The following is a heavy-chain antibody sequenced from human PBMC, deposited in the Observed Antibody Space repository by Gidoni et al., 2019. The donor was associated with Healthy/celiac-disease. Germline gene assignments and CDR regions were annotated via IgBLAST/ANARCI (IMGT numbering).Heavy chain of an antibody. J-gene: IGHJ4*02. CDR3: ARFPPEYSSSDY. Sequence: QVQLQESGSGLVKPSETLSLTCTGSGGSISSYYCSWIRQPPGKGLDSIGYSYYSGSPNYNPSLKSRVTISVDTSKNQFSLKLSSVTAADTAVYYCARFPPEYSSSDYWGQGTLVTVSS. CDR1: GGSISSYY. D-gene: IGHD6-6*01. CDR2: SYYSGSP. V-gene: IGHV4-59*08.